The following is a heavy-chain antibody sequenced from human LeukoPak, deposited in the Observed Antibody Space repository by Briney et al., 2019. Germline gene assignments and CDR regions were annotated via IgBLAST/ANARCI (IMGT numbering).Heavy chain of an antibody. V-gene: IGHV4-38-2*02. CDR2: IYHSGST. Sequence: SETLSLTCTVSVYSISSAYYWGWIRQPPGKGLEWIGSIYHSGSTYYNPSLKSRVTISVDTSKNQFSLNLNSVTAADTAVYYCARGSSGSYLYYFDYWGQGTLVTVSS. CDR3: ARGSSGSYLYYFDY. CDR1: VYSISSAYY. D-gene: IGHD3-10*01. J-gene: IGHJ4*02.